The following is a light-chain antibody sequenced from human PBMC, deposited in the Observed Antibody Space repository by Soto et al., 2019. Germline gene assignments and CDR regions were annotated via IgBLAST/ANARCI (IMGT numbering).Light chain of an antibody. CDR1: QTVSITY. J-gene: IGKJ5*01. CDR3: QQYGSSPLIS. CDR2: GAS. V-gene: IGKV3-20*01. Sequence: VLTQSPGTLSLSPGESATLSCRASQTVSITYLTWYQQKPGQAPRLLIFGASKRATGIPDRFSGSGSGRDFPLTLSGLEPEDFAVYYCQQYGSSPLISFGQGTRLEIK.